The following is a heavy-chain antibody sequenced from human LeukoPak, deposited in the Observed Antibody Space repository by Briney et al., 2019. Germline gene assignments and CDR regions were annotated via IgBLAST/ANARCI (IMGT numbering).Heavy chain of an antibody. CDR3: ARGRAYYDFWSGEYYYYYYMDV. CDR2: IIPIFGTA. J-gene: IGHJ6*03. Sequence: SVKVSCKASGYTFTSYGISWVRQAPGQGLEWMGRIIPIFGTANYAQKFQGRVTITTDESTSTAYMELSSLRSEDTAVYYCARGRAYYDFWSGEYYYYYYMDVWGKGTTVTVSS. CDR1: GYTFTSYG. V-gene: IGHV1-69*05. D-gene: IGHD3-3*01.